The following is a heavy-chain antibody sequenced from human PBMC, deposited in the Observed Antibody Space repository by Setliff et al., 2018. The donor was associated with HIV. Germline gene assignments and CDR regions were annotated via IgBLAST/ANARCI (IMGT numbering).Heavy chain of an antibody. CDR3: ARGLRGVIKGRYYYMDV. Sequence: VKVSCKASGYSFTTYYIHWMRQAPGQGLEWLAVINPGGGNTNYAQKFQGRVTVTRDTSTSTVYMELNSLRPEDTAVYYCARGLRGVIKGRYYYMDVWGKGTTVTVSS. D-gene: IGHD3-10*01. CDR2: INPGGGNT. CDR1: GYSFTTYY. J-gene: IGHJ6*03. V-gene: IGHV1-46*01.